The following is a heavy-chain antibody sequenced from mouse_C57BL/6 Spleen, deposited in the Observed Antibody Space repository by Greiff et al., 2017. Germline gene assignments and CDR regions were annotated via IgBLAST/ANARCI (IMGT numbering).Heavy chain of an antibody. J-gene: IGHJ4*01. D-gene: IGHD2-3*01. CDR3: AKWKGDTDDYAMDY. CDR1: GYSITSDY. CDR2: ISYCGNT. V-gene: IGHV3-8*01. Sequence: EVKLVESGPGLAKPFQTMSLTCSVSGYSITSDYWNWVRKFPGNKLEYMGYISYCGNTYYNPSTKSRLAITLDTTKNQYYLQFNSVMTEDTAAYYGAKWKGDTDDYAMDYWGQGTSVTVSS.